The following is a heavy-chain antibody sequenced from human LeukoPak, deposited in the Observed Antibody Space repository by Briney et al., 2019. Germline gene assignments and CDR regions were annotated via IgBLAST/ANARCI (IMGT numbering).Heavy chain of an antibody. CDR1: GFTFNTYT. V-gene: IGHV3-21*06. Sequence: GGSLRLSCAASGFTFNTYTMNWVRQAPGKGLEWVSSITASSTAIYSADSVKGRFTISRDNAKNSLYLQMNSPRAEDTAVYYCTRGTDGLWDFWGQGTLVTVSS. J-gene: IGHJ4*02. CDR3: TRGTDGLWDF. D-gene: IGHD2-8*01. CDR2: ITASSTAI.